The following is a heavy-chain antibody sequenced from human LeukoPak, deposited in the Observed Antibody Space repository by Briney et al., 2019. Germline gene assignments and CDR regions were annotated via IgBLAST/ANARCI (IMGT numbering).Heavy chain of an antibody. CDR1: GFTLIRYA. J-gene: IGHJ4*02. Sequence: GGSLRLSCAASGFTLIRYAMHWVRQAPGKGLEWVAFLQSDGNNRYYADSVKGRFTISRDNSKNTLFLQMSSLRAEDTAVYYCAKNWATYYFDYWGQGTLVTVSS. CDR3: AKNWATYYFDY. CDR2: LQSDGNNR. D-gene: IGHD3-16*01. V-gene: IGHV3-30*02.